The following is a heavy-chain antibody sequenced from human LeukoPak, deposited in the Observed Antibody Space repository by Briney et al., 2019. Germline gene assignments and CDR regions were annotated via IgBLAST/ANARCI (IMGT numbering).Heavy chain of an antibody. D-gene: IGHD1-26*01. J-gene: IGHJ6*03. Sequence: SETLSLTCTVSGGSISSYYWSWIRQPPGKGLEWIGYIYYSGSTNYNPSLKSRVAISVDTSKNQFSLKLSSVTAADTAVYYCARSVGEGYYYYYYMDVWGKGTTVTVSS. CDR1: GGSISSYY. V-gene: IGHV4-59*01. CDR2: IYYSGST. CDR3: ARSVGEGYYYYYYMDV.